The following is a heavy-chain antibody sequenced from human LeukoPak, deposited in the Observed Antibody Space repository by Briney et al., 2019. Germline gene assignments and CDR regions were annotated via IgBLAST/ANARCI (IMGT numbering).Heavy chain of an antibody. CDR2: ISAYNGNT. D-gene: IGHD3-3*01. V-gene: IGHV1-18*01. CDR3: ARDRTHYDFWSGYPTDWFDP. Sequence: GASVKVSCKASGYTFTSYGISWVRQAPGQGLEWMGWISAYNGNTNYAQKLQGRVTMTTDTSTSTAYMELRSLRSDDTAVYYCARDRTHYDFWSGYPTDWFDPWGQGTLVTVSS. J-gene: IGHJ5*02. CDR1: GYTFTSYG.